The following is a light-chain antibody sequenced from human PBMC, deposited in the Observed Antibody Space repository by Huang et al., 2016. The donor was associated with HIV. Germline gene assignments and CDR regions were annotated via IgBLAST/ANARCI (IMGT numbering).Light chain of an antibody. V-gene: IGKV3-15*01. Sequence: EIVMTQSPATLSVSLGERATLSCRASQSINNKLAWYQQKPGQAPRLLIYDESTRATGIPASFSCSGSGTEFTLTISGLQSEDSALYYCQQYNNWPPRTFGQGTNVVIK. CDR1: QSINNK. CDR2: DES. J-gene: IGKJ1*01. CDR3: QQYNNWPPRT.